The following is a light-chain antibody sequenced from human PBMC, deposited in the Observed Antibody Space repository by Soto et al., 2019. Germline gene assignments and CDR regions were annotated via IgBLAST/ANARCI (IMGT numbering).Light chain of an antibody. CDR2: EVT. V-gene: IGLV2-14*01. J-gene: IGLJ3*02. Sequence: QSALTQPASVSGSPGQSITISCTGTSSDVGIYNFVSWYQQHADKGPKVLIYEVTNRPSGVSNRFSGSKSGNTASLTISGLQADDEADYYCMSFTTSDTWVFGGGTKLTVL. CDR3: MSFTTSDTWV. CDR1: SSDVGIYNF.